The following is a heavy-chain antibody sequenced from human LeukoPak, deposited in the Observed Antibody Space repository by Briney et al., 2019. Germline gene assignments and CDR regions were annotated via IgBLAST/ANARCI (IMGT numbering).Heavy chain of an antibody. D-gene: IGHD2-15*01. Sequence: GGSLRLSCTASGFTFGDYGMSWVRQAPGRGLEWVGFIRSKAYGGTTEYAASVKGRFTISRDDSKSIAYLQMNSLKIEDTAVYYCTRVQPPGYCSGGSCSDYWGQGTLVTVSS. CDR1: GFTFGDYG. CDR2: IRSKAYGGTT. J-gene: IGHJ4*02. V-gene: IGHV3-49*04. CDR3: TRVQPPGYCSGGSCSDY.